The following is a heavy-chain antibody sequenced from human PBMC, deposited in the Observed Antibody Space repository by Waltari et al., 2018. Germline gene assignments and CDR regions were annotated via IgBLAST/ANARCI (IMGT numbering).Heavy chain of an antibody. D-gene: IGHD4-17*01. Sequence: QLQLQESGPGLVKSSETLSLTCTVSGGSISSSGFYWGWIRQPPGKGLEWIGTIDYSGNTYYNPSLKSRVTISVDTSKRQFSLKLNSVTAADTAVYYCVRDFGDHRTDYWGQGTLVTVSS. CDR1: GGSISSSGFY. CDR2: IDYSGNT. V-gene: IGHV4-39*02. CDR3: VRDFGDHRTDY. J-gene: IGHJ4*02.